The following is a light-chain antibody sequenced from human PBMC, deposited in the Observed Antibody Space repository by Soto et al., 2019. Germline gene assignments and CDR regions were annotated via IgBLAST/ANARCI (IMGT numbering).Light chain of an antibody. J-gene: IGLJ3*02. CDR3: ETWDSNTRV. Sequence: QPVLTQSSSASASLGSSVKLTCTLSSGHSSYIIAWHQQQPGKAPRYLMKLEGSGSYNKGSGVPDSFSGSSAGADRYLTISNLQFEDEADYYCETWDSNTRVFGGGTEVTVL. CDR1: SGHSSYI. V-gene: IGLV4-60*02. CDR2: LEGSGSY.